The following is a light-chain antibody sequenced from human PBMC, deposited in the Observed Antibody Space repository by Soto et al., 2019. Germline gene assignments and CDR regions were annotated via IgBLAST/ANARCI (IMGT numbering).Light chain of an antibody. J-gene: IGLJ3*02. CDR2: SNN. Sequence: QSVLTQPPSASGTPGQRVTISCSGSSSNIGSYIVNWHQQLPGTAPKLLIYSNNQRPSGVPDRFSGSKSGTSASLAISGLQSEDEDDYYCASWDDSLNGWVFGGGTQLTVL. CDR3: ASWDDSLNGWV. CDR1: SSNIGSYI. V-gene: IGLV1-44*01.